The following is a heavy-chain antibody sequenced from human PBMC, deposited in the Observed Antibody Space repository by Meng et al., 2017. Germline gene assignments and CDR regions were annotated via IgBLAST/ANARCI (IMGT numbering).Heavy chain of an antibody. J-gene: IGHJ4*02. CDR3: ARDEDISAAGKLFGDY. V-gene: IGHV1-2*06. CDR1: GSTFPDYW. D-gene: IGHD6-13*01. Sequence: GAEVKKPGASVKVSCKASGSTFPDYWLHWVRRAPGQGLEWMGRINPKSGDTHYAQRFQGRVTMTGDTSISTAYMELSGLRSDDTAMYYCARDEDISAAGKLFGDYWGQGTLVTVSS. CDR2: INPKSGDT.